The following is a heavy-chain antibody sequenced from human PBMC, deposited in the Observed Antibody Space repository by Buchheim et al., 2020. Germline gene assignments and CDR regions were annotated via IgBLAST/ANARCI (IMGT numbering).Heavy chain of an antibody. Sequence: QVQLQESGPGLVKPSETLSLTCTVSGDSINNYYWSWIRQPPGKGLEWIGYISYSGSTTYNPSLRSRVTISLDTSKNQFSLKLTSVTAADTAVYYCARGTYGWNGFDPWGQGTL. V-gene: IGHV4-59*01. CDR2: ISYSGST. D-gene: IGHD2-8*02. CDR3: ARGTYGWNGFDP. J-gene: IGHJ5*02. CDR1: GDSINNYY.